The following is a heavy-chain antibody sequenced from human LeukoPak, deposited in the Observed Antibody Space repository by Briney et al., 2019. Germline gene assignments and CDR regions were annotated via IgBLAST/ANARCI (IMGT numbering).Heavy chain of an antibody. CDR2: ISSSSSYI. CDR3: ARGPPYYDSSGFGLDFDY. J-gene: IGHJ4*02. Sequence: PGGSLRLSCAASGFTFSSYSMNWVRQAPGKGLEWVSSISSSSSYIYYADSVKGRFTISRDNAKNSLYLQMNSLRAEDTAVYYCARGPPYYDSSGFGLDFDYWGQGTLVTVSS. V-gene: IGHV3-21*01. D-gene: IGHD3-22*01. CDR1: GFTFSSYS.